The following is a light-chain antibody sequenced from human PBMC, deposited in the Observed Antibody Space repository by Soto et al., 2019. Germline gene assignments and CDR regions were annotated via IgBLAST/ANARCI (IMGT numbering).Light chain of an antibody. V-gene: IGKV1-5*01. CDR1: QPIRNW. Sequence: DIQMTQSPSTLSASVGDRVAITCRASQPIRNWLAWYQQKPGKAPKLLIFDASSLESGVPSRFSGSGSGTEFTLSISRLQPDDFATYYCQQYNSYSRTFGQGTKVEIK. J-gene: IGKJ1*01. CDR2: DAS. CDR3: QQYNSYSRT.